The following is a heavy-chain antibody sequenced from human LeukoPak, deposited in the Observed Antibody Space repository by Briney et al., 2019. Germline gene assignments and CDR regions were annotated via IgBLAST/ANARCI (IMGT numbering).Heavy chain of an antibody. V-gene: IGHV1-18*01. Sequence: ASVKVSCKASGYTFTSYGISWVRQAPGQGLEWMGWISAYNGNTNYAQKLQGRVTMTTDTSTSTAYMELRGLRSDDTAVYYCARDRQQLVLNAFDIWGQGTMVTVSS. CDR1: GYTFTSYG. D-gene: IGHD6-13*01. CDR3: ARDRQQLVLNAFDI. CDR2: ISAYNGNT. J-gene: IGHJ3*02.